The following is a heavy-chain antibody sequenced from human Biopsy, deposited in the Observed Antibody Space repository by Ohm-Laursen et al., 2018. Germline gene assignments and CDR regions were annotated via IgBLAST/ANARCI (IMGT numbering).Heavy chain of an antibody. D-gene: IGHD3-22*01. V-gene: IGHV1-2*02. CDR2: INAMTGDT. Sequence: ASVKVSCKASGYTFTGYHVHWVRQAPGQGLEWMGWINAMTGDTNYAQKFQGRVTMTRDTSISTAYVDLSSLRSDDTAVYYCTRGGYYYDSLAYYYWFDPWGQGTLVTVSS. CDR3: TRGGYYYDSLAYYYWFDP. J-gene: IGHJ5*02. CDR1: GYTFTGYH.